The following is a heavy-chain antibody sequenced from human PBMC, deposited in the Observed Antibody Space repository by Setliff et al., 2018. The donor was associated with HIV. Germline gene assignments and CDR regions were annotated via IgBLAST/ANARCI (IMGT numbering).Heavy chain of an antibody. CDR1: GYSFSSYG. CDR3: ARDRTGVTSGEFDP. J-gene: IGHJ5*02. V-gene: IGHV1-18*01. D-gene: IGHD2-21*02. Sequence: ASVKVSCKAYGYSFSSYGLNWVRQAPGQGLEWLGWISAENGNTNCTQKLQGRVTMTTDTSTSTAYMELSSLRSDDTAVYYCARDRTGVTSGEFDPWGQGTLVTVSS. CDR2: ISAENGNT.